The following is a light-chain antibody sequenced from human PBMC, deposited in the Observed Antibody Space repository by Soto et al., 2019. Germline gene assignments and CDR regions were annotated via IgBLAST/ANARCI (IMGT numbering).Light chain of an antibody. Sequence: EIVMTQSPATLSLSPGERATLSCRASQSVNSYLAWYQQKPGQAPRLLIYGASSRATGIPARFSGSGSGTDFNLTISSLQPEDFAVYSCQQYDNWLRLTFGGGTKVEIK. J-gene: IGKJ4*02. CDR2: GAS. V-gene: IGKV3D-15*01. CDR3: QQYDNWLRLT. CDR1: QSVNSY.